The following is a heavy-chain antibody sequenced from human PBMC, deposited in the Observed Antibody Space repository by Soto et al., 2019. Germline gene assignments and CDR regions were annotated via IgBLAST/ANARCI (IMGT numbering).Heavy chain of an antibody. CDR3: ARGKGYCSGGSCYSGYNWFDP. Sequence: QVQLQESGPGLVKPSQTLSLTCTVSGGSISSGGYYWSWIRQHPGKGLEWIGYIYYSGSTYYNPSLKSRVTISVDTSKNQFSLKLSSVTAADTGVYYCARGKGYCSGGSCYSGYNWFDPWGQGTLVTVSS. V-gene: IGHV4-31*03. D-gene: IGHD2-15*01. CDR1: GGSISSGGYY. CDR2: IYYSGST. J-gene: IGHJ5*02.